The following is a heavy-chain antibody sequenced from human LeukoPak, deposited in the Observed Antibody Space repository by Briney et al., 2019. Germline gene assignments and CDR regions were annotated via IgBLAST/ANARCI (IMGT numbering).Heavy chain of an antibody. D-gene: IGHD2-2*01. CDR1: GFTFSTYS. Sequence: PGGSLRLSCAVSGFTFSTYSMNWVRQAPGKGLEWISFIRHDSSDIYYADSVKGRFTISRDNSKNTLYLQMNSLRAEDTAVYYCARELPGYYYGMDVWGQGTTVTVSS. J-gene: IGHJ6*02. CDR3: ARELPGYYYGMDV. CDR2: IRHDSSDI. V-gene: IGHV3-21*05.